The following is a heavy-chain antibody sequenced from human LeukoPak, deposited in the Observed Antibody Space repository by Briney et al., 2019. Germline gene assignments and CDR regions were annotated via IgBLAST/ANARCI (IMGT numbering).Heavy chain of an antibody. CDR2: IIDSGEST. J-gene: IGHJ6*03. D-gene: IGHD3-16*01. V-gene: IGHV3-23*01. Sequence: GGTLRLSCAASGFTFSSYAMSWVRQAPGKGLEWVSGIIDSGESTYYANFAKGRFTISRDNSNNTLYLQMNSLRAEDTAVYYCAKLGGQELHNYYVAVCGKGTTVAVSS. CDR1: GFTFSSYA. CDR3: AKLGGQELHNYYVAV.